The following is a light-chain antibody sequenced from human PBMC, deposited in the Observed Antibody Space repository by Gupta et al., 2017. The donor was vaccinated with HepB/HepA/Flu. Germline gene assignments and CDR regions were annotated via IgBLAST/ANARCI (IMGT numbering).Light chain of an antibody. V-gene: IGLV2-14*03. CDR1: GTDV. CDR3: ASCTTTDTPVV. Sequence: QSALTQPASVSGSPGQSITISCTGAGTDVVSWYQEHPGKAPKLIMYDVSSRPSGVSNRFSGSKSGNTASLTIYGLQAEDEAEYYCASCTTTDTPVVFGTGTKLPVL. CDR2: DVS. J-gene: IGLJ2*01.